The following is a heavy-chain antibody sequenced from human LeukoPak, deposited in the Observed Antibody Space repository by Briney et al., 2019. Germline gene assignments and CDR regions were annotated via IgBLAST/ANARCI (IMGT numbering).Heavy chain of an antibody. CDR1: GYTFTSYD. J-gene: IGHJ5*02. V-gene: IGHV1-8*01. CDR2: MNPNSGNT. Sequence: ASVKVSCKASGYTFTSYDINWVRQATGQGREWMGWMNPNSGNTGYAQKFQGRVTMTRNTSISTAYMELSSLRSEDTAVYYCARALVAGEVISFDPWGQGTLVTVSS. D-gene: IGHD3-3*01. CDR3: ARALVAGEVISFDP.